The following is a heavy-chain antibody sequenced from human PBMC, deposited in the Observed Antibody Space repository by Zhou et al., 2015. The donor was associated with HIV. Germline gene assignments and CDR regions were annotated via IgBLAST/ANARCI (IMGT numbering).Heavy chain of an antibody. CDR3: ARDDAESQVTLLTV. CDR1: GYTFTGYY. CDR2: INPNSGGT. J-gene: IGHJ3*01. Sequence: QVQLVQSGAEVKKPGASVKVSCKASGYTFTGYYMHWVRQAPGQGLEWMGWINPNSGGTNYAQRFQGRITMTRDTSISTAYLELSRLTSDDTVLLYCARDDAESQVTLLTVWGQGTSGHRLC. V-gene: IGHV1-2*02. D-gene: IGHD4-11*01.